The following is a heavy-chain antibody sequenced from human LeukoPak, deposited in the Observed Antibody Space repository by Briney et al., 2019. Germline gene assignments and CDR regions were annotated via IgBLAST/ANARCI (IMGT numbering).Heavy chain of an antibody. J-gene: IGHJ3*02. CDR1: GYTFTSYD. CDR3: ARENRRAFDI. D-gene: IGHD2/OR15-2a*01. Sequence: ASVKVSCKASGYTFTSYDINWVRQATGQGLEWMGWMNPNSGNTNYAQKLQGRVTMTTDTSTSTAYMELRSLRSDDTAVYYCARENRRAFDIWGQGTMVTVSS. V-gene: IGHV1-18*01. CDR2: MNPNSGNT.